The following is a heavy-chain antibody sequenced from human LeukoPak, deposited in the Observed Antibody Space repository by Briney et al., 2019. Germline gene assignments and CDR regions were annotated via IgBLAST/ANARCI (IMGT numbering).Heavy chain of an antibody. Sequence: SETLSLTCTISGASIRGYYWSWVRQPPGKRLEWIGYIYYSGSTNYSPALESRVTISVDTSNNQFSLRLTSVTAADTAVYYCAGGRGGGYSGHIDFWGQGTLVTVSS. CDR2: IYYSGST. J-gene: IGHJ4*02. CDR1: GASIRGYY. D-gene: IGHD5-12*01. CDR3: AGGRGGGYSGHIDF. V-gene: IGHV4-59*01.